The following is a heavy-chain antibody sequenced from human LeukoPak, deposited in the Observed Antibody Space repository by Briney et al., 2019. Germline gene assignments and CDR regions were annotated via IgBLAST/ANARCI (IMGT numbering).Heavy chain of an antibody. Sequence: SKTLSLTCTVSGASFSSGDQYWNWIRQSPGQGLEWIGSIHPSGRLYNDPSLERRATISIDTSKNQFSQNLSSVTAADTALYFCSRGLDSRKLGYWGQGTLVTVSS. J-gene: IGHJ4*02. CDR2: IHPSGRL. CDR3: SRGLDSRKLGY. V-gene: IGHV4-31*03. D-gene: IGHD3-22*01. CDR1: GASFSSGDQY.